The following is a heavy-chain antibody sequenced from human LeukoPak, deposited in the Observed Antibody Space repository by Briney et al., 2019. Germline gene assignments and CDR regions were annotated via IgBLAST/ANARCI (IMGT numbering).Heavy chain of an antibody. V-gene: IGHV3-23*01. CDR3: AKGGAYYGSGSYLGY. Sequence: GGSLRLSCAASGFTFSNYWMTWVRQAPGKGLEWVSAISGSGGSTYYADSVKGRFTISRDNSKNTLYLQMNSLRAEDTAVYYRAKGGAYYGSGSYLGYWGQGTLVTVSS. CDR1: GFTFSNYW. CDR2: ISGSGGST. J-gene: IGHJ4*02. D-gene: IGHD3-10*01.